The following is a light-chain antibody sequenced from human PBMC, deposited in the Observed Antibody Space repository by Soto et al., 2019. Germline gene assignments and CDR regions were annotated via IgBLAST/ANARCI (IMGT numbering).Light chain of an antibody. CDR1: RSIGNN. CDR3: QQSFSPHIA. V-gene: IGKV1-39*01. J-gene: IGKJ5*01. CDR2: SAS. Sequence: EIQVTQSPTSLSASVGDRVTITCRASRSIGNNLNWYQQRPGKAPQLLIYSASSLQSGVPSRFSGTSSGTDFTLTINGLQAEDFATYYCQQSFSPHIAFGQGTRL.